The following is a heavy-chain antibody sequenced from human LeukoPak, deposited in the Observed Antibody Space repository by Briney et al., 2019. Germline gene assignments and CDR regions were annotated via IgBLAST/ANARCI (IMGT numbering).Heavy chain of an antibody. CDR1: GYTFTSYG. V-gene: IGHV1-18*01. Sequence: GASVKVSCKASGYTFTSYGISWVRQAPGHGLEWMGWISAYNGNTNYAQKLQGRVTMTTDTSTSTAYMELRSLRSDDTAVYYCAKDAHGYSSSWPFDYWGQGTLVTVSS. J-gene: IGHJ4*02. CDR3: AKDAHGYSSSWPFDY. CDR2: ISAYNGNT. D-gene: IGHD6-13*01.